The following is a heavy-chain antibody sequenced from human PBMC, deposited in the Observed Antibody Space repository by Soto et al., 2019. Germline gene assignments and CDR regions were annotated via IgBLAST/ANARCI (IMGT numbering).Heavy chain of an antibody. CDR2: INHSGST. CDR3: APRGGATISWFDP. J-gene: IGHJ5*02. Sequence: QVQLQQWGVGLLKPSETLSLTCAVYGGSFSGYYWSWIRQPPGKGLEWIGEINHSGSTNYNPSLKSRVTISVDTSKNQFSLKLRSVTAADTAVYYCAPRGGATISWFDPWGQGTLVTVSS. CDR1: GGSFSGYY. V-gene: IGHV4-34*01. D-gene: IGHD5-12*01.